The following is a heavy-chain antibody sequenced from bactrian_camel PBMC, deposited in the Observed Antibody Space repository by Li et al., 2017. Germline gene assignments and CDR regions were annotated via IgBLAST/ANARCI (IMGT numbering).Heavy chain of an antibody. J-gene: IGHJ4*01. V-gene: IGHV3S57*01. CDR1: GRTYSKWC. D-gene: IGHD2*01. CDR3: AADVSSWTYYQCWSRTESNFDY. Sequence: HVQLVESGGGSVQAGGSLRLSCAASGRTYSKWCMGWFRQVPGKEREGLATIDSDGTTAYADSVKGRFTISHDNTKNTLYLEMNSLDLDDTAMYYCAADVSSWTYYQCWSRTESNFDYWGQGTQVTVS. CDR2: IDSDGTT.